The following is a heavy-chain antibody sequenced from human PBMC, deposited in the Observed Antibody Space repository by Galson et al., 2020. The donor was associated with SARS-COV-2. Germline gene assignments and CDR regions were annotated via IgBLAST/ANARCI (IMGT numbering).Heavy chain of an antibody. CDR1: GGSISSHY. V-gene: IGHV4-59*11. CDR2: IYYSGYT. CDR3: ASSGCSSCRLDN. J-gene: IGHJ4*02. Sequence: SETLSLTCTVSGGSISSHYWSWIRQPPGKGLEWIGYIYYSGYTNYNPSLKSRVTISVDTSKKQFSLKLTSVTAADTAIYYCASSGCSSCRLDNWGQGTLITVSS. D-gene: IGHD6-6*01.